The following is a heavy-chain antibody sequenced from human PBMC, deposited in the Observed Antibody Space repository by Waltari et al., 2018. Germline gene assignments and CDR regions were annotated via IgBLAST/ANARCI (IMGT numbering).Heavy chain of an antibody. CDR2: ISWNSGRL. Sequence: QLVESGGGLVQPGESLTLSWVASGFTFGDYAMHWVRQSPGKGLDWVSGISWNSGRLDYVDSVKGRFSISRDDSQNMVFLQMNSLRVEDTALYYCTTLDAPWGGWGHGTLVTVSS. D-gene: IGHD7-27*01. V-gene: IGHV3-9*01. J-gene: IGHJ4*01. CDR3: TTLDAPWGG. CDR1: GFTFGDYA.